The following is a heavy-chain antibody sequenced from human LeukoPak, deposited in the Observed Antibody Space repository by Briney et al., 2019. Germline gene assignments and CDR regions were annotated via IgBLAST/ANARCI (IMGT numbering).Heavy chain of an antibody. V-gene: IGHV4-28*03. CDR2: IYYSGSI. CDR1: GYSISSSNW. D-gene: IGHD3-10*01. Sequence: SETLSLTCAVSGYSISSSNWWGWIRQPPGKGLEWIGYIYYSGSIYYNPSLKSRVTMSVDTSKNQFSLKLSSVTAADTAVYYCARDYYGSGIGHNWFDPWGQGTPVIVSS. CDR3: ARDYYGSGIGHNWFDP. J-gene: IGHJ5*02.